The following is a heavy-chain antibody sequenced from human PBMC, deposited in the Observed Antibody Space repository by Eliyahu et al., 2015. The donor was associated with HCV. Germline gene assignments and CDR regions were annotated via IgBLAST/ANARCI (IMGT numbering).Heavy chain of an antibody. Sequence: QVQLQESGPGLVKPSQTLSLTCTVSGGSISSGGYYWSWIRQHPGKGLEWIGYIYFSGGTHYHPSLKSRVTISVDTSKNQFSLKLSSVTAADTAVYYCARDQVYGDYVYWFDPWGQGTLVTVSS. J-gene: IGHJ5*02. D-gene: IGHD4-17*01. CDR2: IYFSGGT. CDR1: GGSISSGGYY. V-gene: IGHV4-31*03. CDR3: ARDQVYGDYVYWFDP.